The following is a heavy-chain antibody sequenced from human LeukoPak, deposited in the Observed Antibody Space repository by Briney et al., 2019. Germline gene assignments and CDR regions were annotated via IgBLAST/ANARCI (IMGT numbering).Heavy chain of an antibody. V-gene: IGHV1-8*01. CDR1: GYTFTSYD. J-gene: IGHJ4*02. D-gene: IGHD3-10*01. Sequence: ASVKVSCKASGYTFTSYDINWVRQATGQGLEWMGWMNPNSGNTGYAQKFQGRVTMTRNTSISTAYMELSSLRSEDMAVYYCATHGEAGSTFDYWGQGTLVTVSS. CDR2: MNPNSGNT. CDR3: ATHGEAGSTFDY.